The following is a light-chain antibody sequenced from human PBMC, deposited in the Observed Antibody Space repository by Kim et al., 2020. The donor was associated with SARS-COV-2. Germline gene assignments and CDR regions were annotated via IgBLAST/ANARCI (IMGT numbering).Light chain of an antibody. Sequence: GQRVTISVSGSSSNIGSNYVCWYQQLPGTAPNLLIYRNNQRPSVVPDRFSGSKSGTSASLAISGLRSEDEADYYCAAWDDSLSGVVFGGGTQLTVL. J-gene: IGLJ2*01. CDR3: AAWDDSLSGVV. V-gene: IGLV1-47*01. CDR1: SSNIGSNY. CDR2: RNN.